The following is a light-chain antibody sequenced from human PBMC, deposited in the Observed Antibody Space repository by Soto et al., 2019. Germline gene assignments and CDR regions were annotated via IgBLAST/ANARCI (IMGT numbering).Light chain of an antibody. V-gene: IGLV1-40*01. CDR3: QSSDSSLSGSSVV. Sequence: QSVLTKPPSVSGAPGQRVTISCTGSSSNIGAGYDVHWYQQLPGTAPKLLIYGNSNRPSGVPDRFSGSKSGTSASLAITGLQAEDEADYYCQSSDSSLSGSSVVFGGGTKVTVL. CDR2: GNS. CDR1: SSNIGAGYD. J-gene: IGLJ2*01.